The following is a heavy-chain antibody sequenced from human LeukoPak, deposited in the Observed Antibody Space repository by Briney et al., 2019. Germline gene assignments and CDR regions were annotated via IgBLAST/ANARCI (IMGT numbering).Heavy chain of an antibody. J-gene: IGHJ4*02. Sequence: SVKVSCKTSGGTFNNSAISWVRQAPGQGLEWLGGIMPLFGTAGYAQKFQGRVTITKDESTRTVYLELTSLTSDDTAVYYCARVVATSIAAPADYWGQGTLVTVSS. CDR3: ARVVATSIAAPADY. D-gene: IGHD6-6*01. CDR2: IMPLFGTA. V-gene: IGHV1-69*05. CDR1: GGTFNNSA.